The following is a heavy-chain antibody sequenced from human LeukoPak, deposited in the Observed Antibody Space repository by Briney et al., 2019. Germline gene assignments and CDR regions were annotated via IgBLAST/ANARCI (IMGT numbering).Heavy chain of an antibody. D-gene: IGHD3-10*01. CDR1: GFPFSSYS. Sequence: GGSLRLSCAASGFPFSSYSMNWVRQAPGKGLEWVANIKQDGSEKYYVDSVKGRFTISRDNAKNSLYLQMNSLRAEDTAVYYCARGGRNSIIRGAFDYWGQGTLVTVSS. CDR3: ARGGRNSIIRGAFDY. J-gene: IGHJ4*02. CDR2: IKQDGSEK. V-gene: IGHV3-7*03.